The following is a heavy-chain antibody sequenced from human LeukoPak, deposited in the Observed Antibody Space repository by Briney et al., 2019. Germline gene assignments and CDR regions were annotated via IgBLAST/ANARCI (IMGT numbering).Heavy chain of an antibody. CDR2: IKSKTDGGAT. V-gene: IGHV3-15*07. CDR1: GFTFSNAW. CDR3: TIDLGLYYFDY. D-gene: IGHD7-27*01. J-gene: IGHJ4*02. Sequence: KPGGSLRLSCAASGFTFSNAWMNWVRQAPGKGLEWVGRIKSKTDGGATDYAAPVKGRFTMSRDDSKNTLYLQMNSLKTEDTAVYYCTIDLGLYYFDYWGQGTPVTVSS.